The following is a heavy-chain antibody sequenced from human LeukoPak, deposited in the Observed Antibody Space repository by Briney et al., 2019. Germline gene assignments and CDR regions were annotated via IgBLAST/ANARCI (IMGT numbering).Heavy chain of an antibody. CDR3: ATNIPTPTTSPPLGY. Sequence: SETLSLTCTVSGVSTNTYYYWSWIRQPPGKGLEWIGYVDYSGRTKYSPSLKSRVTISVDTSKYQFSLELSSVTAADTAVYYCATNIPTPTTSPPLGYWGQGALVTVSS. D-gene: IGHD1-26*01. CDR1: GVSTNTYYY. CDR2: VDYSGRT. J-gene: IGHJ4*02. V-gene: IGHV4-59*08.